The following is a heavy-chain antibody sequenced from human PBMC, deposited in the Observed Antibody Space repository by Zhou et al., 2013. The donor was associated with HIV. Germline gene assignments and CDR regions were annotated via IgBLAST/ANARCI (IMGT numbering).Heavy chain of an antibody. V-gene: IGHV1-2*02. J-gene: IGHJ3*02. CDR2: VNTQSGGT. CDR1: GYTFTAYF. Sequence: QVHLLQSGPEVKKPGASVKVSCKASGYTFTAYFIHWVRQAPGQGLEWMGWVNTQSGGTFLSQKFQDRITLTRDKSITTAYMEVNRLKSDDTAVYYCARIRVEYSDFLKGSRSFHIWGQGTMVTVSS. D-gene: IGHD3-3*01. CDR3: ARIRVEYSDFLKGSRSFHI.